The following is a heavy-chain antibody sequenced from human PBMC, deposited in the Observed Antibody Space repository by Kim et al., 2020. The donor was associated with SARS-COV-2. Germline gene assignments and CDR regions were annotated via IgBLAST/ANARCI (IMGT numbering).Heavy chain of an antibody. Sequence: ASVKVSCKVSGYTLTELSMHWVRQAPGKGLEWMGGFDPEDGETIYAQKFQGRVTMTEDTSTDTAYMELSSLRSEDTAVYYCATDTSITMIVVVRGGGRYGMDVWGQGTTVTVSS. CDR2: FDPEDGET. CDR3: ATDTSITMIVVVRGGGRYGMDV. J-gene: IGHJ6*02. D-gene: IGHD3-22*01. CDR1: GYTLTELS. V-gene: IGHV1-24*01.